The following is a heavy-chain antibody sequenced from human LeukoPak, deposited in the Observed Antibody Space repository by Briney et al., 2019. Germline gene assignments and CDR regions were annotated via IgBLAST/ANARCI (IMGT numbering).Heavy chain of an antibody. J-gene: IGHJ3*02. CDR3: ARDDSYYHSSGEGGWVDI. V-gene: IGHV4-39*07. CDR1: GGSISRSSYY. D-gene: IGHD3-22*01. CDR2: IYYSGST. Sequence: SETLSLTCTVPGGSISRSSYYWGWIRQPPGKRLEWIGSIYYSGSTYYNPSLKSRVTISVDTSKNQFSLKLSSVTAADTAVYYCARDDSYYHSSGEGGWVDIWGQGTMVTVSS.